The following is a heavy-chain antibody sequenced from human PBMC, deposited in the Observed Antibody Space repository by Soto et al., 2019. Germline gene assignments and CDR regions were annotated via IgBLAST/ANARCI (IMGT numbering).Heavy chain of an antibody. CDR2: IKQDEREK. CDR1: GFAFSSYY. Sequence: EVKLVESGGGLVQPGGSLRLSCAASGFAFSSYYMSWVRQAPGKGLEWVANIKQDEREKYYLDSVKGRFTISRDDAKNSLYLQMNRLRVDDTAVYYCARETRANGYFDYWGQGTLVTVSS. J-gene: IGHJ4*02. CDR3: ARETRANGYFDY. D-gene: IGHD4-17*01. V-gene: IGHV3-7*01.